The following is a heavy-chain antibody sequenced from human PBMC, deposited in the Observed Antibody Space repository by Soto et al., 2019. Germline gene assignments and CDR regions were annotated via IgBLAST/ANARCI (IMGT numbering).Heavy chain of an antibody. D-gene: IGHD3-16*02. CDR1: GGSISSYY. V-gene: IGHV4-59*08. CDR3: ARRVDYVWGSYRYSPYFDY. Sequence: PSETLSLTCTVSGGSISSYYWSWIRQPPGKGLEWIGYIYYSVSTNYNPSLKNRVTISVDTSKNQFSLKLSSVTAADTAVYYCARRVDYVWGSYRYSPYFDYWGQGTLVTVSS. CDR2: IYYSVST. J-gene: IGHJ4*02.